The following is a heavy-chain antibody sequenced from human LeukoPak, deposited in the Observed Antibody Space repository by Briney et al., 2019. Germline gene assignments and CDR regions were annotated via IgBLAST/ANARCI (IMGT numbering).Heavy chain of an antibody. CDR2: IYYSGSA. V-gene: IGHV4-39*07. CDR1: GASISSSSYY. J-gene: IGHJ4*02. Sequence: SQTLSLTCPVAGASISSSSYYWGWIRQPPGKGLEWFGSIYYSGSAYYNPSLKSRVTISVDTSKNQFSLKLSSVTAADTAVYYCARDEYDFWSGHLFDYWGQGTLVTVSS. D-gene: IGHD3-3*01. CDR3: ARDEYDFWSGHLFDY.